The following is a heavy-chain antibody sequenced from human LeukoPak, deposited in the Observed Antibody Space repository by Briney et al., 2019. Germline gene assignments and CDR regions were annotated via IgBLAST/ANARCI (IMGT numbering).Heavy chain of an antibody. CDR3: AKDVNFGGDYFDY. D-gene: IGHD3-10*01. V-gene: IGHV3-30*02. CDR2: IRYDGSIK. CDR1: GFTFRNYG. Sequence: PGGSLRLSCAASGFTFRNYGMHWVRLAPGKGLEWVAFIRYDGSIKYYVDSVKGRFTVSRDNSKNTLYLQMNSLRAEDTAVYYCAKDVNFGGDYFDYWGQGTLVTVSS. J-gene: IGHJ4*02.